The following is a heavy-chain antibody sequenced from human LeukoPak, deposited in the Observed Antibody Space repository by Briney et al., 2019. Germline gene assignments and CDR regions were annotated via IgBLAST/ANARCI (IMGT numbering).Heavy chain of an antibody. J-gene: IGHJ5*02. CDR1: GGSISSSSYY. CDR3: ARVETIFGVVHNWFDP. V-gene: IGHV4-39*07. Sequence: PSETLSLTCTVSGGSISSSSYYWGWIRQPPGKGLEWIGSIYYSGSTNYNPSLKSRVTISVDTSKNQFSLKLSSVTAADTAVYYCARVETIFGVVHNWFDPWGQGTLVTVSS. CDR2: IYYSGST. D-gene: IGHD3-3*01.